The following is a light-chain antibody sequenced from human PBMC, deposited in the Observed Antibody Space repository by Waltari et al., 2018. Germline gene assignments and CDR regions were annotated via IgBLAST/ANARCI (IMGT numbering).Light chain of an antibody. CDR2: GAS. CDR1: QSVSSK. CDR3: QHHNNWPPRWT. V-gene: IGKV3-15*01. Sequence: EIVMTQSPATLSVSPGEGATLPCRASQSVSSKLAWYQQKPGQAPRLLIYGASTRATGVPARFSGSGSGPEYILTISSLQSEDFAVYYCQHHNNWPPRWTFGQGTKVEIK. J-gene: IGKJ1*01.